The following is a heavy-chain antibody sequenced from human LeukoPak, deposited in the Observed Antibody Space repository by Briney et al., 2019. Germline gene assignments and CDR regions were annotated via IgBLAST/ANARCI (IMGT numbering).Heavy chain of an antibody. Sequence: SETLSLTCTVSGGSINSSDYYWGWIRQPPGKGLEWIESIYHSGSMYASLKSRVTISVDTSKNQFSLKMSSVTAADTAVYYCARHATSSTSGPPYDYWGQGTLVTVSS. V-gene: IGHV4-39*01. J-gene: IGHJ4*02. D-gene: IGHD2-2*01. CDR1: GGSINSSDYY. CDR3: ARHATSSTSGPPYDY. CDR2: IYHSGSM.